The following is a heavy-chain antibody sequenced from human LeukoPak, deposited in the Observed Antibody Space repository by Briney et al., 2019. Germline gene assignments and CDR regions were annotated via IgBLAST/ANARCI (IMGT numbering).Heavy chain of an antibody. CDR2: KHYSGTI. CDR3: ARLSSKAAGADY. V-gene: IGHV4-59*08. J-gene: IGHJ4*02. D-gene: IGHD6-13*01. Sequence: SGTLSLTCTVSAASISSYYWSWIRQPPGKGLEWIGYKHYSGTINCNPSLKSRVTISVDTSKNQISLNLSSVTAADTAVYYCARLSSKAAGADYWGQGTLVTV. CDR1: AASISSYY.